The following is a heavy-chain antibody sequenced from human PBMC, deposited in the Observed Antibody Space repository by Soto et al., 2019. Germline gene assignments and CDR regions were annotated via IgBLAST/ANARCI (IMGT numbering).Heavy chain of an antibody. D-gene: IGHD6-19*01. CDR3: TRGGCPDQHCSYGLGV. CDR1: SGSISSGAYS. Sequence: QVQLQESGSGLVKPSQTLSLTCSVSSGSISSGAYSWTWIRQPPGKGLEWIGHIYASGVTYFNLSLESRVTISSDQSRNQFPLRLTSVTAADTAVYYCTRGGCPDQHCSYGLGVWGQGTTFTVSS. V-gene: IGHV4-30-2*01. CDR2: IYASGVT. J-gene: IGHJ6*02.